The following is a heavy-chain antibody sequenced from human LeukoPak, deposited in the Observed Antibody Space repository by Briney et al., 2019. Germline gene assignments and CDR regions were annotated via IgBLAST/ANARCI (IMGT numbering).Heavy chain of an antibody. D-gene: IGHD2-8*01. CDR1: GFIVSTNH. CDR2: ISGSGGST. Sequence: GGSLRLSCAASGFIVSTNHMSWVRQAPGKGLEWVSGISGSGGSTSYADPVKGRFTISRDNSKNTLYLQMNSLRAEDTAAFYCTRGMVGNLYYFDYWGQGTLVTVSS. V-gene: IGHV3-23*01. CDR3: TRGMVGNLYYFDY. J-gene: IGHJ4*02.